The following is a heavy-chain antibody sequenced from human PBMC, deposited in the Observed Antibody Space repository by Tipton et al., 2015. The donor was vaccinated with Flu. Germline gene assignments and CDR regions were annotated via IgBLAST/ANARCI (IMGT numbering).Heavy chain of an antibody. V-gene: IGHV4-38-2*01. CDR3: ARRDYSNYVSEPKNWFDP. CDR1: GNSIRSSNYY. Sequence: TLSLTCAVSGNSIRSSNYYWGWIRQPPGKGLEWIGNIFHSWNTKYNPSLKSRVSISVDTSKNQFSLKLSSVTATDTAVYYCARRDYSNYVSEPKNWFDPWGQGALVTVSS. CDR2: IFHSWNT. J-gene: IGHJ5*02. D-gene: IGHD4-11*01.